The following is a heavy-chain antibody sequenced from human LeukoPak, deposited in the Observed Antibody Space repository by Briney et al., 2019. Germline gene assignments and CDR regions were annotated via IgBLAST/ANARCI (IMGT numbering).Heavy chain of an antibody. CDR2: IRYDGSNK. CDR3: AKDRLLDGYNPCFDY. D-gene: IGHD5-24*01. CDR1: GFTFSSYG. J-gene: IGHJ4*02. V-gene: IGHV3-30*02. Sequence: PGGSLRLSYAASGFTFSSYGMHWVRQAPGKGLEWVAFIRYDGSNKYYADSVKGRFTISRDNSKNTLYLQMNSLRAEDTAVYYCAKDRLLDGYNPCFDYWGQGTLVTVSS.